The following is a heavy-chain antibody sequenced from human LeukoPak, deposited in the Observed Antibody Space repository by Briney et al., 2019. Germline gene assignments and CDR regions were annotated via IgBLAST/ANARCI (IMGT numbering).Heavy chain of an antibody. D-gene: IGHD1-1*01. CDR1: GFTFSDLN. CDR2: LWSGGGNE. J-gene: IGHJ4*02. CDR3: ARDQYWNPDS. Sequence: GGSLRLSCAASGFTFSDLNMHWVRQAPGKGLEWVAFLWSGGGNECYADSVKGRFTISRDNSKNTLYLQMTSLRAEDTAVYYCARDQYWNPDSWGQGTLVTVSS. V-gene: IGHV3-33*01.